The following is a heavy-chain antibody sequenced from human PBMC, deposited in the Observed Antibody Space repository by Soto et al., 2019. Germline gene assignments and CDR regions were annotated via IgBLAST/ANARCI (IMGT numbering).Heavy chain of an antibody. Sequence: VRLQESGPGLVEPSETLSLTCSVSGDSINNYYWSGIRQPAGKGLEWIGRIYSSGSANYNPSLKTRGTMSVDTSKNQVFLSVTSVTAADTAVYFCARGGTRSADLPTYWGQGIQVIVSS. D-gene: IGHD1-1*01. V-gene: IGHV4-4*07. CDR2: IYSSGSA. CDR3: ARGGTRSADLPTY. J-gene: IGHJ4*02. CDR1: GDSINNYY.